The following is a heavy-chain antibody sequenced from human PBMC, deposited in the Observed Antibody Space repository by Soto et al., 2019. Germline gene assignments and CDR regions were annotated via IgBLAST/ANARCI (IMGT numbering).Heavy chain of an antibody. D-gene: IGHD5-18*01. CDR3: ARARGGYSHGYEFDF. CDR1: GGSISRGDYY. Sequence: SETLSLTCTVSGGSISRGDYYWSWIRQPPGKGLEWIGYIYYSGGAYYNPSLKSRVTIAVDTSKNQFSLKLSSVTAADTAIYYCARARGGYSHGYEFDFWGQGTLVTVSS. V-gene: IGHV4-30-4*01. CDR2: IYYSGGA. J-gene: IGHJ4*02.